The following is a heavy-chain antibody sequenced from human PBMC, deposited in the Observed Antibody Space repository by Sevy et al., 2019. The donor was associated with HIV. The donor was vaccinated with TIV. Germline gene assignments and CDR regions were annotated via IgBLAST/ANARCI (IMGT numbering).Heavy chain of an antibody. Sequence: GGSLRLSCAASGFTFSSFGMHWVRQVPGKGLEWVSFISYDGIDKRYVDSVKGRFTISRDSSKNTLYLQMNSLRGGDTAVYYCAKDGPPYYTSGSYMYYFDYWGQGALVTVSS. V-gene: IGHV3-30*18. CDR1: GFTFSSFG. D-gene: IGHD3-10*01. CDR3: AKDGPPYYTSGSYMYYFDY. CDR2: ISYDGIDK. J-gene: IGHJ4*02.